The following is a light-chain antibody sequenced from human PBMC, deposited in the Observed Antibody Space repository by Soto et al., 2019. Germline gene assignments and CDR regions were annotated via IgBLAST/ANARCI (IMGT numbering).Light chain of an antibody. CDR2: DAS. CDR1: QSVSSN. Sequence: EIVMTQSPATLSVSPGERATLSCRASQSVSSNLAWCQQNPGQAPRLLIYDASTRATGIPARFSGSGPGTEYTLTISSLQSEDSAVYYCQQCSWHPFTVTFGGGTKVEIK. CDR3: QQCSWHPFTVT. V-gene: IGKV3-15*01. J-gene: IGKJ4*01.